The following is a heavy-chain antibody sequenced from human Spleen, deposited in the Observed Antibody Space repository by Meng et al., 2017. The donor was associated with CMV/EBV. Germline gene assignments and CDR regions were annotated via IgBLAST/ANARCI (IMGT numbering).Heavy chain of an antibody. D-gene: IGHD6-6*01. V-gene: IGHV4-61*01. J-gene: IGHJ3*02. Sequence: SETLSLTCTVSGGSVSSGSYYWSWLRQPPGKGLEWIGYISYIGSTNYNPSLKTRVTISVDTSKNQFSLKLSSVTAADTAVYYCARERREYSSSSSCAFDIWGQGTMVTVSS. CDR2: ISYIGST. CDR3: ARERREYSSSSSCAFDI. CDR1: GGSVSSGSYY.